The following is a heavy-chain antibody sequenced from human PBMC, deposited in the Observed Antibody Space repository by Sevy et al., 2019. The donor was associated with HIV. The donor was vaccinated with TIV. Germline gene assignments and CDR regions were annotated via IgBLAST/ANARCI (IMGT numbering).Heavy chain of an antibody. J-gene: IGHJ4*02. D-gene: IGHD5-12*01. CDR3: ARDGRDGYNTFDY. Sequence: ASVKVSCKASGYTFTGYYMHWVRQAPGQGLEWMGWINPNSGGTNYAQKFQGWVTMTRDTSFSTAYMELSRLRSDDTAVYYCARDGRDGYNTFDYWGQGTLVTVSS. CDR2: INPNSGGT. CDR1: GYTFTGYY. V-gene: IGHV1-2*04.